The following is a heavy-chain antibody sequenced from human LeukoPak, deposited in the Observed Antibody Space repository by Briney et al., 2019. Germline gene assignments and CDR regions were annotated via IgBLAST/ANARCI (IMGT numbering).Heavy chain of an antibody. Sequence: PGRSLRLSCAASGFTFSSYGMHWVRQAPGKGLEWVAVIWYDGSNKYYADSVKGRFTISRDNSKNTLYLQMDSLRAEDTAVYYCAKGSGSSCYSPCDYWGQGILVTVSS. D-gene: IGHD2-15*01. V-gene: IGHV3-33*06. CDR3: AKGSGSSCYSPCDY. CDR1: GFTFSSYG. CDR2: IWYDGSNK. J-gene: IGHJ4*02.